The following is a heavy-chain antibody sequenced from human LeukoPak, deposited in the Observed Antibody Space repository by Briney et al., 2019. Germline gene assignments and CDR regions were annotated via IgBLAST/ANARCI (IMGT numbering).Heavy chain of an antibody. J-gene: IGHJ4*02. V-gene: IGHV3-21*04. Sequence: GGSLRLSCAASGFTFSSYSMNWVRQAPGKGLEWVSSISSSSSYIYYADSVKGRFTISRDNAKNSLYLQMNSLRAEDTALYYCAKSIGHDSSGWAIDYWGQGTLVTVSS. CDR2: ISSSSSYI. CDR3: AKSIGHDSSGWAIDY. CDR1: GFTFSSYS. D-gene: IGHD6-19*01.